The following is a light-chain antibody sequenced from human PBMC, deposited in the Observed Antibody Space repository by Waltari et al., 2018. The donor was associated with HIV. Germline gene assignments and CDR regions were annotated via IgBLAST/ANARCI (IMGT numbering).Light chain of an antibody. CDR3: KQDLRTPWT. CDR2: LGS. CDR1: KSRLNVSGYNY. J-gene: IGKJ1*01. V-gene: IGKV2-28*01. Sequence: TQPQASLLDTSGEPASIPCRPSKSRLNVSGYNYLDWYLQRPGQAPQLLIYLGSSLDSGVPDRFSGSRGGTDFTLKISRVEAADVGVYYCKQDLRTPWTFGRGTKVEI.